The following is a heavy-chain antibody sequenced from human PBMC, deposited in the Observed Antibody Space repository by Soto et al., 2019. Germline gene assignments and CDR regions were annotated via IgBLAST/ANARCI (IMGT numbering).Heavy chain of an antibody. Sequence: QVQLQESGPGLVKPSDTLSLTCAVSGYSISSSNWWGWIRQPPGKGLEWIGYIYYSGSTYYNPSLTSRVTMSVDTSKNQFSLKLSSVTAVDTAVYYCARVGAAAATGTRYFDYWGQGTLVTVSS. CDR2: IYYSGST. J-gene: IGHJ4*02. D-gene: IGHD6-13*01. V-gene: IGHV4-28*03. CDR3: ARVGAAAATGTRYFDY. CDR1: GYSISSSNW.